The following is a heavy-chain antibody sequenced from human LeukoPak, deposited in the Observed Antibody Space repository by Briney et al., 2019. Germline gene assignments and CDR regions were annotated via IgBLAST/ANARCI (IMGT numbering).Heavy chain of an antibody. J-gene: IGHJ6*02. CDR1: GFTVSSNY. Sequence: PGGSLRLSCAASGFTVSSNYMSWVRQAPGKGLEWVSVIYGGGSTYYADSVKGRFTISRDNSKNTLYLQMNSLRAEDTAVYYCARERTQSYYDILTEDNRPGGMDVWGQGTTVTVSS. D-gene: IGHD3-9*01. V-gene: IGHV3-53*01. CDR3: ARERTQSYYDILTEDNRPGGMDV. CDR2: IYGGGST.